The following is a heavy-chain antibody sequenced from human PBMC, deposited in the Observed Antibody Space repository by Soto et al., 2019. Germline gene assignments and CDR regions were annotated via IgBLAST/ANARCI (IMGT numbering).Heavy chain of an antibody. D-gene: IGHD3-16*01. Sequence: EVQLVESGGGLVQPGGSLGLSCTASGFTFSDYWMYWVRQVPGKGLVWVSRISGDGSSTNYADSVKGRSTIARDNAKSTVYLQMYGLRVEDTAVYYCVRGSNAWSGMDYWGQGILVTVS. CDR3: VRGSNAWSGMDY. CDR1: GFTFSDYW. CDR2: ISGDGSST. J-gene: IGHJ4*02. V-gene: IGHV3-74*01.